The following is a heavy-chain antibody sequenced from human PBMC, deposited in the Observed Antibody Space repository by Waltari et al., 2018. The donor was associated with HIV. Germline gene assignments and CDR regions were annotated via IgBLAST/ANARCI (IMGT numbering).Heavy chain of an antibody. CDR2: ISSSNINT. Sequence: QVQLVQSGAEVKRPGASVKVSCKTSGYTFSSYGFSWVRQAPGQGLEWMGWISSSNINTKYAQNFLGRVTMTTDTSTNTAYLELRSLRSDDTAVYYCVKEGYCSGGSCYSGSLDIWGQGTKVTVSS. J-gene: IGHJ3*02. V-gene: IGHV1-18*01. D-gene: IGHD2-15*01. CDR3: VKEGYCSGGSCYSGSLDI. CDR1: GYTFSSYG.